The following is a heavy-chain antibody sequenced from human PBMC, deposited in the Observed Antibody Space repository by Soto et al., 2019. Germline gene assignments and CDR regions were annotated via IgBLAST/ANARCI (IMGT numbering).Heavy chain of an antibody. CDR1: GGTFSSYA. CDR3: QRDLPPSVP. Sequence: SVKVSCKASGGTFSSYAISWVRQAPGQGLEWTGGSIPICRPANYAQKFQGRVTITAHKSTRTAYMELRSLRSEDTSLYYFQRDLPPSVPWGQGTLVTVSS. V-gene: IGHV1-69*06. D-gene: IGHD4-17*01. CDR2: SIPICRPA. J-gene: IGHJ5*02.